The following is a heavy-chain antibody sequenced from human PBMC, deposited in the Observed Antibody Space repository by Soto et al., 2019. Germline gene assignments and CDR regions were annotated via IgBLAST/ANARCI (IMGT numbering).Heavy chain of an antibody. CDR3: ASISGYQPTSLYYFHY. Sequence: PSETLSLTCTVSGGSISSGGYYWSWIRQHPGKGLEWIGYIYYSGSTYYNPSLKSRVTISVDTSKNQFSLKLSSVTAADTAVYYCASISGYQPTSLYYFHYWGQGTLVTGSS. CDR1: GGSISSGGYY. J-gene: IGHJ4*02. V-gene: IGHV4-31*03. CDR2: IYYSGST. D-gene: IGHD3-22*01.